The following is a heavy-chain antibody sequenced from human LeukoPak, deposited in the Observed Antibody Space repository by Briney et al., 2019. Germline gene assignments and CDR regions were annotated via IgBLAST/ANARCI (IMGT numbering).Heavy chain of an antibody. V-gene: IGHV1-2*02. J-gene: IGHJ6*03. Sequence: ASVKVSCKASGDTFTDYYMHWLRQAPGQGLEWMGWISLSSGGTYYTQKFQDRVTMTRDTSLSTAYMELSRLRSDDTAVYYCARDRGLALYYYYYMDVWGKGTTVTVSS. CDR3: ARDRGLALYYYYYMDV. CDR1: GDTFTDYY. D-gene: IGHD3-10*01. CDR2: ISLSSGGT.